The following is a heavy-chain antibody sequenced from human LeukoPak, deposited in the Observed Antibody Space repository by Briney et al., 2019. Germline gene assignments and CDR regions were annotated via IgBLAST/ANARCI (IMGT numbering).Heavy chain of an antibody. CDR1: GFTFSSYW. V-gene: IGHV3-74*01. D-gene: IGHD2-2*01. J-gene: IGHJ5*02. CDR2: INSDGSST. CDR3: AREGCSSTSCYANWFDP. Sequence: GGSLRLSCAASGFTFSSYWMHWVRQAPGRGLVWVSRINSDGSSTSYADSVKGRFTISRDNAKNTLYLQMNSLRAEDTAVYYRAREGCSSTSCYANWFDPWGQGTLVTVSS.